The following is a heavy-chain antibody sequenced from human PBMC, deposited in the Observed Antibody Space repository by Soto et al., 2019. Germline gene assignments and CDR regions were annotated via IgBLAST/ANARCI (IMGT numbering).Heavy chain of an antibody. D-gene: IGHD3-10*01. V-gene: IGHV3-23*01. CDR1: GFTFSSYA. CDR2: ISGSGGST. CDR3: ATESYYYGSGSSKSNAFDI. Sequence: EVQLLESGGGLVQPGGSLRLSCAASGFTFSSYAMSWVRQAPGKGLEWVSAISGSGGSTYYADSVKGRFTISRDNSKNTLYLQMNSLRADDTAVYYCATESYYYGSGSSKSNAFDIWGQGTMVTVSS. J-gene: IGHJ3*02.